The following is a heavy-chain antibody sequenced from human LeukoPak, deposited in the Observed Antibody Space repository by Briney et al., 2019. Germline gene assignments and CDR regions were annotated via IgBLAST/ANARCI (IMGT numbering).Heavy chain of an antibody. D-gene: IGHD3-10*01. CDR1: GFTVSSNY. CDR2: IYSGGST. CDR3: ARLRGVRAPFDP. V-gene: IGHV3-53*01. Sequence: SGGSLRLSCAASGFTVSSNYMSWVRQAPGKGLEWVSVIYSGGSTYYADSVKGRFTISRDNSKNTLYLQMNSLRAEDTAVYYCARLRGVRAPFDPWGQGTLVTVSS. J-gene: IGHJ5*02.